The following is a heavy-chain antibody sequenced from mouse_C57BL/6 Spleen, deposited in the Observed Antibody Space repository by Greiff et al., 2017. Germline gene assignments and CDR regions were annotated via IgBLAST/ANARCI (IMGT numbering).Heavy chain of an antibody. CDR2: IDPSDSET. CDR3: AIYGSNYYYAMDY. CDR1: GYTFTSYW. V-gene: IGHV1-52*01. Sequence: QVQLQQPGAELVRPGSSVKLSCKASGYTFTSYWMHWVKQRPIQGLEWIGNIDPSDSETHYNQKFKDKATLTVDKSSSTAYMQLSSLTSEDSAVYYCAIYGSNYYYAMDYWGQGTSVTVSS. J-gene: IGHJ4*01. D-gene: IGHD1-1*01.